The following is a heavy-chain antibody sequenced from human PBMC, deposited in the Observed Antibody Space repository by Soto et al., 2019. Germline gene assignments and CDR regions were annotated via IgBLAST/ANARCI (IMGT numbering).Heavy chain of an antibody. CDR2: ISAYNGNT. D-gene: IGHD3-10*01. J-gene: IGHJ3*02. CDR3: ARLRITMVRGVISYYDAFDI. CDR1: GYTFTSYG. V-gene: IGHV1-18*01. Sequence: QVQLVQSGAEVKKPGASVKVSCKASGYTFTSYGISWVRQAPGQGLEWMGWISAYNGNTNYAQKLQGRVTMTTDTSTSTAYMELRSLRSADTAVYYCARLRITMVRGVISYYDAFDIWGQGTMVTVSS.